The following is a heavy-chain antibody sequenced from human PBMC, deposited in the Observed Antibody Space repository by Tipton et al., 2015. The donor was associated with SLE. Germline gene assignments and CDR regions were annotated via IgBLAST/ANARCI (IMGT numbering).Heavy chain of an antibody. V-gene: IGHV1-18*01. CDR1: GYTFSDFG. CDR3: ARVHSLVDTPQGHFDY. Sequence: QVQLVQSGAELKKPGASVKVSCKASGYTFSDFGISWVRQAPGQGLEWMGWVSGYSGNTNSAQKFQGRITVTTDTSTSTAYMELKSLGSDDTAVYFCARVHSLVDTPQGHFDYWGQGTLVTVSS. CDR2: VSGYSGNT. D-gene: IGHD5-18*01. J-gene: IGHJ4*02.